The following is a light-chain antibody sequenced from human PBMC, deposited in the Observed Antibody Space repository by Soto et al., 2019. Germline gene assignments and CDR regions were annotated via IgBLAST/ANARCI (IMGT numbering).Light chain of an antibody. CDR3: QSHDKILSRSV. CDR1: SSNIGAGYD. J-gene: IGLJ2*01. V-gene: IGLV1-40*01. CDR2: ANT. Sequence: QPVLTQPPSVSGAPGQRVTISCTGSSSNIGAGYDVHWYQHLPGIAPRLLIYANTNRSSGVPARFSASRSGTSASLAITGLRAEDESDYFCQSHDKILSRSVFGGGTKLTVL.